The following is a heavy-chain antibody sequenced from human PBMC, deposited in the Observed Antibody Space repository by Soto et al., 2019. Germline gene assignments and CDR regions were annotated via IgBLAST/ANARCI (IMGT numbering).Heavy chain of an antibody. CDR1: GYTFTSFY. V-gene: IGHV1-46*01. Sequence: QMQLVQSGAEVKRPGASVRVSCKASGYTFTSFYIHWVRQAPGQGLEWMGKINPSGGITNFAQRIQGRVTMSRYMPTNTHYMELSSLKSDDTAVYYCASSPAFYSSWYGIPPEPGHGMDVWGQGTTVTVS. D-gene: IGHD6-13*01. CDR3: ASSPAFYSSWYGIPPEPGHGMDV. J-gene: IGHJ6*02. CDR2: INPSGGIT.